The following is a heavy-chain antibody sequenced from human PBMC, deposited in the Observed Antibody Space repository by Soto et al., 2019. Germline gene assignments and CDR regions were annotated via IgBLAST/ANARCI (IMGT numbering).Heavy chain of an antibody. CDR1: GGTFSSYA. V-gene: IGHV1-69*13. CDR3: ARDPGYSSGWYGPHFDY. J-gene: IGHJ4*02. CDR2: IIPIFGTA. Sequence: GASVKVSCKASGGTFSSYAISWVRQAPGQGLEWMGGIIPIFGTANYAQKFQGRVTITADESTSTAYMELSSLRSEDTAVYYCARDPGYSSGWYGPHFDYWGQGTLVTVSS. D-gene: IGHD6-19*01.